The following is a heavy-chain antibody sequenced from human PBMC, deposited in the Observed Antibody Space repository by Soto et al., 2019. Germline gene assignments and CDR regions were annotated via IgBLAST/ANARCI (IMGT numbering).Heavy chain of an antibody. Sequence: SLRWAFDGGYFICSCCRGIIPPQMKGLEWIGEINHSGSTNYNPSLKSRVTISVDTSKNQFSLKLSSVTAADTAVYYCSRRFLSLRRIGSVLDYWVQGTL. J-gene: IGHJ4*02. CDR2: INHSGST. D-gene: IGHD3-10*01. CDR1: GGYFICSC. CDR3: SRRFLSLRRIGSVLDY. V-gene: IGHV4-34*01.